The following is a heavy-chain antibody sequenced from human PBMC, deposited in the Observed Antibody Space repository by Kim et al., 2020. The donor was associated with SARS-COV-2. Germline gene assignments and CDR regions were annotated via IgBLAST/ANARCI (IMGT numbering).Heavy chain of an antibody. Sequence: SETLSLTCTVSGGSISSSSYYWGWIRQPPGKGLEWIGSIYYSGSTYYNPSLKSRVTISVDTSKNQFSLKLSSVTAADTAVYYCARLKWFGEYYFYYWGQG. CDR3: ARLKWFGEYYFYY. CDR1: GGSISSSSYY. J-gene: IGHJ4*02. CDR2: IYYSGST. D-gene: IGHD3-10*01. V-gene: IGHV4-39*01.